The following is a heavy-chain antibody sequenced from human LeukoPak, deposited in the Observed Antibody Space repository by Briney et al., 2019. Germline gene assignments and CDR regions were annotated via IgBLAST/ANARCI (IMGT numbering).Heavy chain of an antibody. V-gene: IGHV2-5*02. Sequence: SGPTLLKPTQTLTLTFTFSGFALRTSGVGVGWIRQPPGKALEWLALIYWDDDKRYSPSLKSRLTITKDTSKNQVVLTMTNMDPVDTATYYCAPSYYYGSGFWFDPWGQGTLVTVSS. CDR3: APSYYYGSGFWFDP. CDR2: IYWDDDK. D-gene: IGHD3-10*01. CDR1: GFALRTSGVG. J-gene: IGHJ5*02.